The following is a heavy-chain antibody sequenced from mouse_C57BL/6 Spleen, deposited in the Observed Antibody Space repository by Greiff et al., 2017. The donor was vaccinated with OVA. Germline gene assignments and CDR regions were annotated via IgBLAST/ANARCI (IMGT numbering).Heavy chain of an antibody. CDR3: ASSYSNYVGVDY. Sequence: VKLMESGAELAKPGASVKLSCKASGYTFTSYWMHWVKLRPGQGLEWIGYINPSSGYTKYNQKFKDKATLTADKSSSTAYMQLSSLTYEDSAVYYCASSYSNYVGVDYWGQGTTLTVSS. CDR1: GYTFTSYW. J-gene: IGHJ2*01. D-gene: IGHD2-5*01. CDR2: INPSSGYT. V-gene: IGHV1-7*01.